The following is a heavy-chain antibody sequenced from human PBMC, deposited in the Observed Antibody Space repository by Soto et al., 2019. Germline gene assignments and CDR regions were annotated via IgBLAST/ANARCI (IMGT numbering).Heavy chain of an antibody. Sequence: EEQLLESGGDLVQPGGSLRLSCAASGFTFGHYVMSWVRQAPGKGLEWVSTITSSSGSTTYTESVKGRFTISRDNSKNSLYLQMNNLRAEDTAIYYCAKADTGWFAPWGRGTLVTVSS. D-gene: IGHD3-10*01. V-gene: IGHV3-23*01. CDR2: ITSSSGST. CDR1: GFTFGHYV. J-gene: IGHJ5*02. CDR3: AKADTGWFAP.